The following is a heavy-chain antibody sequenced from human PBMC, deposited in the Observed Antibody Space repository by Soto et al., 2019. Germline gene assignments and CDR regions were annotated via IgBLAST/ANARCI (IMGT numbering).Heavy chain of an antibody. V-gene: IGHV3-33*01. J-gene: IGHJ6*02. Sequence: GGSLRLSCAASGFTFSGHDMHWVRQAPGKGLEWVALNWYDGSKKYYGDSVKGRFTISRDNSKNTLFLQMNSLRAEDTAVYFCARHNPPYDMDVWGQGTTVTVSS. CDR3: ARHNPPYDMDV. CDR1: GFTFSGHD. CDR2: NWYDGSKK.